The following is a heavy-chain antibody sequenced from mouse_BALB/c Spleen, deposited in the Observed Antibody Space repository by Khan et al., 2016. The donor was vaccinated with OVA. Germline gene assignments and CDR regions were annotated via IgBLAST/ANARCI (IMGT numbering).Heavy chain of an antibody. CDR2: ILPGRGNN. Sequence: QVQLKQSGAELVKPGASVKISCKATGYTFSSYWMEWVKQRPGHGLEWIGEILPGRGNNNFNEKFKGKATITADTSSNIAYLQLSSLTSEDSAVXYSARGAGTTDRMDYGGQGTSVTVSS. V-gene: IGHV1-9*01. J-gene: IGHJ4*01. CDR1: GYTFSSYW. D-gene: IGHD4-1*01. CDR3: ARGAGTTDRMDY.